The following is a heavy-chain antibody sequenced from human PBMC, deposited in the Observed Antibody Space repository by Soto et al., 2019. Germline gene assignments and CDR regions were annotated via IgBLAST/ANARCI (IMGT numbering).Heavy chain of an antibody. Sequence: ASVKVSCKASGFTFTSSAMQWVRQARGQRLEWIGWIVVGSGNTNYAQKFQERVTITRDMSTSTAYMELSSLRSEDTAVYYCAADFYGDHFGLDYWGQGTLVTVSS. CDR1: GFTFTSSA. V-gene: IGHV1-58*02. CDR3: AADFYGDHFGLDY. CDR2: IVVGSGNT. J-gene: IGHJ4*02. D-gene: IGHD4-17*01.